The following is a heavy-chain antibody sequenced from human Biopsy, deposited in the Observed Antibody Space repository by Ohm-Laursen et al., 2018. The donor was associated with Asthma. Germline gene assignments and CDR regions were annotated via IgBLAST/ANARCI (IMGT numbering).Heavy chain of an antibody. Sequence: TLSLTCTVPGGSISSSSYYWGWIRRPPGKGLEFIGTIYYSGSTYYNPSLKSRVTLSVDASKNSFSLKLTSVTAADTAVYYCVSPPGYWGQGTRVTVSS. V-gene: IGHV4-39*01. CDR3: VSPPGY. CDR1: GGSISSSSYY. J-gene: IGHJ4*02. CDR2: IYYSGST.